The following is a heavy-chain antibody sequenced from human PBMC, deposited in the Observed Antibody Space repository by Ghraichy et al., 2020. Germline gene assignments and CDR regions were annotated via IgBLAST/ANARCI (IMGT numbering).Heavy chain of an antibody. CDR1: GFTFSSYG. CDR3: VSLLHGGAFDI. Sequence: GESLNISCAASGFTFSSYGMHWVRQAPGKGLEWVAVIWYDGSNKYYADSVKGRFTISRDNSKNTLYLQMNSLRAEDTAVYYCVSLLHGGAFDIWGQGTMVTVSS. CDR2: IWYDGSNK. D-gene: IGHD2/OR15-2a*01. J-gene: IGHJ3*02. V-gene: IGHV3-33*01.